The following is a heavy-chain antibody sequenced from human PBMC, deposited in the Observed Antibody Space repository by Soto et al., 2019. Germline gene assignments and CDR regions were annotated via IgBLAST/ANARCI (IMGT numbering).Heavy chain of an antibody. CDR1: GFIFASYA. CDR2: ISGSGGTT. V-gene: IGHV3-23*01. J-gene: IGHJ3*01. CDR3: AKNGPAYADAFDS. D-gene: IGHD2-8*01. Sequence: EVQLSQSGGGWVQPGGSLRLSCSASGFIFASYAMSWVRQAPGKGLEWVSVISGSGGTTDYAGSVTGRFTISRDNSKNTLYLHMNSLKGEDTVVYYCAKNGPAYADAFDSWGQGTMVTVSS.